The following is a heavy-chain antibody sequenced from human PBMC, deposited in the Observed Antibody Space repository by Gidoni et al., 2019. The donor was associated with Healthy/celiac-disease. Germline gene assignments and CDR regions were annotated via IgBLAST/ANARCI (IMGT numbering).Heavy chain of an antibody. J-gene: IGHJ4*02. Sequence: EVQLVESGGGLVKPGGSLRLSCAASGFPFSSYSMNWVRQAPGKGLEWVSSISSSSSYIYYADSVKGRFTISRDNAKNSLYLQMNSLRAEDTAVYYCARDRTLYFDYWGQGTLVTVSS. V-gene: IGHV3-21*01. CDR2: ISSSSSYI. CDR3: ARDRTLYFDY. CDR1: GFPFSSYS.